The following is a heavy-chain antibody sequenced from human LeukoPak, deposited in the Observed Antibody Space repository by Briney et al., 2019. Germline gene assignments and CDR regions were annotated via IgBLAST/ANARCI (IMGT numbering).Heavy chain of an antibody. V-gene: IGHV1-24*01. CDR3: ATWGT. D-gene: IGHD1-1*01. CDR1: GYTLTELS. Sequence: ASVKVSCTVSGYTLTELSMHWVRQAPGKGLEWMGGFDPEDGETIYAQKFQGRVTITEDTSTDTAYMELSSLRSEDTAVYYCATWGTWGQGTLVTVSS. CDR2: FDPEDGET. J-gene: IGHJ4*02.